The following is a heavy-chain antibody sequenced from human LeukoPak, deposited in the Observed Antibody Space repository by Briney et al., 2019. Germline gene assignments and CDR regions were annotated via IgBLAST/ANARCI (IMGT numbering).Heavy chain of an antibody. V-gene: IGHV1-2*02. CDR2: INPNSGGT. Sequence: ASVKVSCKASGYTFTGYYMHWVRQAPGQGLEWMGWINPNSGGTNYAQKFQGRVTMTRDTSISTAYMELSRLRSDDTAVYYCARGDGIGFHFFDYWGRGTLVTVSS. CDR3: ARGDGIGFHFFDY. CDR1: GYTFTGYY. J-gene: IGHJ4*02. D-gene: IGHD1-26*01.